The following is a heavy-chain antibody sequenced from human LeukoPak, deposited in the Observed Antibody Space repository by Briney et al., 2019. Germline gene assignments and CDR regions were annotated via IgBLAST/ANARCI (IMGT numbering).Heavy chain of an antibody. CDR1: GYTFTSYD. CDR2: MNPNSGNT. J-gene: IGHJ5*02. V-gene: IGHV1-8*03. CDR3: ARLPVVPAAIEYNWFDP. D-gene: IGHD2-2*01. Sequence: ASVKVSCKASGYTFTSYDINWVRQATGQGLEWMGWMNPNSGNTGYAQKFQGRVTITRNTSISTAYMELSSLRSEDTAVYYCARLPVVPAAIEYNWFDPWGQGTLVTVSS.